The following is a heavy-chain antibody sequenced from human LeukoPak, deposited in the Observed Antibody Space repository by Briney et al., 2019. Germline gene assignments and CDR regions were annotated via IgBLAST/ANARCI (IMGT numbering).Heavy chain of an antibody. Sequence: PGGSLRLSCAASGFTFSNYWMSWVRQAPGKGLEWVANIKGDGSYKYYVDSVRGRFTISRDNAKSSLYPQMNTLRAEDTAVYYCATSSDSSGNDWGQGTLVTVSS. CDR3: ATSSDSSGND. D-gene: IGHD3-22*01. V-gene: IGHV3-7*05. CDR1: GFTFSNYW. J-gene: IGHJ4*02. CDR2: IKGDGSYK.